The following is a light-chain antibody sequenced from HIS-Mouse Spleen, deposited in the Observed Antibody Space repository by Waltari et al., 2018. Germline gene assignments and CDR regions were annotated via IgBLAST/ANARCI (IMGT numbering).Light chain of an antibody. J-gene: IGLJ3*02. V-gene: IGLV8-61*01. CDR2: STN. CDR3: VLYMGSGIWV. CDR1: SGSVSTSYY. Sequence: QTVVTQEPSFSVSPGGTVTLTCGLSSGSVSTSYYPSWYQQTPGQAPRTLISSTNTRSSGIPDRFSGSILGNKAALTITGAQADDESDYYCVLYMGSGIWVFGGGTKLTVL.